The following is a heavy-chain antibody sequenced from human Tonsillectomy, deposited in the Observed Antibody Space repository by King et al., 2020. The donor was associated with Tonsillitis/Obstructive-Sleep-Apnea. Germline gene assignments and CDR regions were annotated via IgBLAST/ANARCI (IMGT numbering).Heavy chain of an antibody. D-gene: IGHD3-3*01. CDR1: GDSGSSNSAA. CDR3: ARPLGLGLDDAFDI. Sequence: VQLQQSGPGLVKPSQTLSLTCDISGDSGSSNSAALNWIRQSPSRGLEWLGRTYYRSKWYNDYAVFVKSRITINPDTSKNQFSLQLNSVTPEETAVYYCARPLGLGLDDAFDIWGQGTMVTVSS. CDR2: TYYRSKWYN. V-gene: IGHV6-1*01. J-gene: IGHJ3*02.